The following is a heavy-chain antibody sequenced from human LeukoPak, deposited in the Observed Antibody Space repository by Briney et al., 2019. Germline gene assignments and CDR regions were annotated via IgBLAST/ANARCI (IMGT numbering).Heavy chain of an antibody. D-gene: IGHD6-6*01. CDR1: GYSFSNYW. Sequence: GESLKISCKGSGYSFSNYWIGWVRQMPGKGLEWMAIINPGNSDTKYNPAFQGHVTISADKSISTAYLQWGSLKASDSAMYYCARRSSSEFWGQGTLVTVSS. J-gene: IGHJ4*02. V-gene: IGHV5-51*01. CDR2: INPGNSDT. CDR3: ARRSSSEF.